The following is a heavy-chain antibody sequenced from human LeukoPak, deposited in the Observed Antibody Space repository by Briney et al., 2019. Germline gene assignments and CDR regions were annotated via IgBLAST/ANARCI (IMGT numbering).Heavy chain of an antibody. Sequence: GGSLRLSCAASGFTFSSYWMHWVRQAPGKGLVWVSRINSDGSSTSYADSVKGRFTISRDNAKNTLYLQMNSLRAEDTAVYYCAREGSGYEQYVSFDYWGQGTLVTVSS. CDR2: INSDGSST. J-gene: IGHJ4*02. CDR3: AREGSGYEQYVSFDY. CDR1: GFTFSSYW. D-gene: IGHD5-12*01. V-gene: IGHV3-74*01.